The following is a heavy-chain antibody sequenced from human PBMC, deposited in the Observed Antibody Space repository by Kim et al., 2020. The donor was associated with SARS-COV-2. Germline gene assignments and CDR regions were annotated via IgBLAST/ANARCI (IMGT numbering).Heavy chain of an antibody. CDR3: AREHQTRAAAGTLDY. J-gene: IGHJ4*02. V-gene: IGHV1-18*01. CDR2: ISAYNGNT. CDR1: GYTFTSYG. D-gene: IGHD6-13*01. Sequence: ASVKVSCKASGYTFTSYGISWVRQAPGQGLEWMGWISAYNGNTNYAQKLQGRVTMTTDTSTSTAYMELRSLRSDDTAVYYCAREHQTRAAAGTLDYWGQGTLVTVSS.